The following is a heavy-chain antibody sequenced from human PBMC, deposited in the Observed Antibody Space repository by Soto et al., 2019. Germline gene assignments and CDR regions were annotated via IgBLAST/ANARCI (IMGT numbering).Heavy chain of an antibody. CDR3: ARHQGLDP. J-gene: IGHJ5*02. Sequence: PSETLSLTCTVSGASITNYYWSWIRQPPGKGLEWIGYVYYSGSPNYNPSLKSRVTISVDTSKNQFSLKLNSVTAADTAVYYCARHQGLDPWGQGTLVTVSS. V-gene: IGHV4-59*08. CDR2: VYYSGSP. CDR1: GASITNYY.